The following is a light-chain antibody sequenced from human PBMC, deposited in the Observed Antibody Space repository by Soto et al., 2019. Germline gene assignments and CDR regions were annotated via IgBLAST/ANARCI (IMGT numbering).Light chain of an antibody. CDR1: QSVGSY. Sequence: EIVLTQSPATLSLSPGERATLSCRASQSVGSYLAWYQQKPGQAPRLLIYDASNRATGIPVRFSGGGSGTDFTLTISSLEPEDFAVYYCQESSDWPPLTFGGGTKVQIK. CDR2: DAS. CDR3: QESSDWPPLT. J-gene: IGKJ4*01. V-gene: IGKV3-11*01.